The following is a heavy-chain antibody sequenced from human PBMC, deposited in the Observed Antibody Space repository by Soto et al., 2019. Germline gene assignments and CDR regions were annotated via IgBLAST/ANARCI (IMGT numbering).Heavy chain of an antibody. CDR1: GYTFTSYG. Sequence: QVQLVQSGAEVKKPGASVKVSCKASGYTFTSYGISWVRQAPGQGLAWMGWISTYNGNTNYAQKVQGRVTMTTDTSTSTAYMELRSLRSDDTAVYCCARDQEEDRIAAAAFDYWGQGTLVTVSS. V-gene: IGHV1-18*01. CDR2: ISTYNGNT. J-gene: IGHJ4*02. CDR3: ARDQEEDRIAAAAFDY. D-gene: IGHD6-13*01.